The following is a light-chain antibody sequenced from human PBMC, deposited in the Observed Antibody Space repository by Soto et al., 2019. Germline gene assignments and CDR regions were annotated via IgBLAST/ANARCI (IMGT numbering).Light chain of an antibody. CDR2: GAS. J-gene: IGKJ1*01. Sequence: ETVMTQSPATLSVSPGERVTLSCRASQSVSSNLAWYQQKPGQAPRLLVYGASTRATGIPARFSGSGSGTEFTLTISSLQSEDFAIYYCQQSSNWPKTFGQGTKVEIK. V-gene: IGKV3-15*01. CDR1: QSVSSN. CDR3: QQSSNWPKT.